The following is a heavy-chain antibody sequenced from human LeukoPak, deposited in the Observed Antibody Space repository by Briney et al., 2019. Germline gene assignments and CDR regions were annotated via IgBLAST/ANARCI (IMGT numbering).Heavy chain of an antibody. CDR2: IKQDGSEQ. CDR3: ARDRSPGNFDY. CDR1: GFTYSNYW. Sequence: GGSLRLSCAASGFTYSNYWMTWVRQAPGKGLEWVANIKQDGSEQYYVDSVKGRFTISRDNAKNSLYLQMNSLRAEDTAVYYCARDRSPGNFDYWGQGTLVTVSS. J-gene: IGHJ4*02. D-gene: IGHD3-10*01. V-gene: IGHV3-7*01.